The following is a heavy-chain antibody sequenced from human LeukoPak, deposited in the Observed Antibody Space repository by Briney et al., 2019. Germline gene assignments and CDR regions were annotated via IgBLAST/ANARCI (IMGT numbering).Heavy chain of an antibody. CDR2: IYHSGST. Sequence: SETLSLTCTVSGYSISSGYYWGWIRQPPGKGLEWIGSIYHSGSTYYNPSLKSRVTISVDTSKNQFSLKLSSVTAADTAVYYCARGFRGASFDYWGQGTLVTVSS. D-gene: IGHD1-26*01. J-gene: IGHJ4*02. CDR3: ARGFRGASFDY. V-gene: IGHV4-38-2*02. CDR1: GYSISSGYY.